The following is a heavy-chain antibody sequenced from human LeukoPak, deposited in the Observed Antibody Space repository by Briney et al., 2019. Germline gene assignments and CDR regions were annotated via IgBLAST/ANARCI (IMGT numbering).Heavy chain of an antibody. D-gene: IGHD2-2*01. V-gene: IGHV3-30*02. Sequence: GGSLRLSCAASGFTFSSYGMHRVRQAPGKGLEWVAFIRYDGSNKYYADSVKGRFTISRDNSKNTLYLQMNSLRAEDTAVYYCAMYCSSTSCYFGSFYWGQGTLVTVSS. CDR1: GFTFSSYG. J-gene: IGHJ4*02. CDR2: IRYDGSNK. CDR3: AMYCSSTSCYFGSFY.